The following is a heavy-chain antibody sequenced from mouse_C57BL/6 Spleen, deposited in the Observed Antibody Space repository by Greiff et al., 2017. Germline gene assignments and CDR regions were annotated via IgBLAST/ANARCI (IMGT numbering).Heavy chain of an antibody. CDR3: ARATTGYAMDY. D-gene: IGHD1-1*01. CDR2: IYPGDGDT. J-gene: IGHJ4*01. CDR1: GYAFSSSW. Sequence: QVQLKQSGPELVQPGASVKLSCKASGYAFSSSWMNWVKQRPGKGLEWIGRIYPGDGDTNYNGKFKGKATLTADKSSSTAYMQLSSLTSEDSAVYVCARATTGYAMDYWGQGTSVTVSS. V-gene: IGHV1-82*01.